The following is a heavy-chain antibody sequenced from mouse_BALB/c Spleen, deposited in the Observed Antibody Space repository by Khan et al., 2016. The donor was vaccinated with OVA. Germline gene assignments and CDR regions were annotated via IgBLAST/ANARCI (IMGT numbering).Heavy chain of an antibody. CDR1: GYAFTHYF. Sequence: QVQLKQSGGEVIRPGTSVKVSCKASGYAFTHYFIEWVKQRPGPGLEWIGVINPGRGGTNYNEKFKGKATLTADKSSSTAYMQLSSLTSDDSAVYFCARDDYGNFLYFDYWGQGTTLTVSS. D-gene: IGHD2-1*01. CDR3: ARDDYGNFLYFDY. CDR2: INPGRGGT. V-gene: IGHV1-54*01. J-gene: IGHJ2*01.